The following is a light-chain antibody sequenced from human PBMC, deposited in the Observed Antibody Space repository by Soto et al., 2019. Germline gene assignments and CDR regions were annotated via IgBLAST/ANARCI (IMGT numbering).Light chain of an antibody. CDR3: AAWDDSLSGVV. CDR1: SSNIGSHY. V-gene: IGLV1-47*01. Sequence: QSVLTQPPSASGTPGQRVTISCSGSSSNIGSHYVFWYQHLPGTAPKLLIYRNNQRPSGVPDRFSGSKSGTSASLAISGLRSEDETDYYCAAWDDSLSGVVFGVGTKLTVL. J-gene: IGLJ2*01. CDR2: RNN.